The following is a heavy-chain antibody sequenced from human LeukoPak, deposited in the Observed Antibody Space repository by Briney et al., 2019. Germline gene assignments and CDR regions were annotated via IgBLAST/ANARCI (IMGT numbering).Heavy chain of an antibody. J-gene: IGHJ2*01. CDR3: ARRGGGYCSSTSCFHFDL. V-gene: IGHV4-34*01. D-gene: IGHD2-2*01. CDR1: GGSFSGYY. CDR2: INHSGST. Sequence: SETLSLTCAVYGGSFSGYYWSWIRQPPGKGLEWIGEINHSGSTNYNPSLKSRVTISVDTSKNQFSLKLSSVTAADTAVYYCARRGGGYCSSTSCFHFDLWGRGTLVTVSS.